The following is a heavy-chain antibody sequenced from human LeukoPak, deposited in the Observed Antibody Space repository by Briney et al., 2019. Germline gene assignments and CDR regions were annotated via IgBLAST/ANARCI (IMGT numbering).Heavy chain of an antibody. V-gene: IGHV3-23*01. CDR2: ISSSGGST. CDR1: GFTFSSYA. D-gene: IGHD6-13*01. Sequence: GGSLRLSCAASGFTFSSYAMSWVRQAPGKGLEWVSAISSSGGSTYYADSVKGRFTISRDNSKNTLYLQMNSLRAEDTAVYYCAKDHGEGSSWYLDLVTFYYYYYGMDVWGQGTTVTVSS. CDR3: AKDHGEGSSWYLDLVTFYYYYYGMDV. J-gene: IGHJ6*02.